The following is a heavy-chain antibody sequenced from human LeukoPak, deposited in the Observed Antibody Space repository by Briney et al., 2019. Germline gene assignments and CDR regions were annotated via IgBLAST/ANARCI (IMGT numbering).Heavy chain of an antibody. V-gene: IGHV4-39*07. CDR2: IYYSGST. CDR3: ARDGPHADYYYYYYMDG. J-gene: IGHJ6*03. D-gene: IGHD2-2*01. CDR1: GGSISSSSYY. Sequence: SETLSLTCTVSGGSISSSSYYWGWIPQPPGKGLEGIGSIYYSGSTYYNPSLKSRVTISVDTSKNQFSLKLSSVTAADTAVYYCARDGPHADYYYYYYMDGWGKGTTVTASS.